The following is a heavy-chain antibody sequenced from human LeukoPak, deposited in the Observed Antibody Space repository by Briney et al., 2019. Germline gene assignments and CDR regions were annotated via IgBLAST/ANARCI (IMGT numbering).Heavy chain of an antibody. CDR1: GFTSTSSA. V-gene: IGHV1-58*01. J-gene: IGHJ4*02. CDR2: IVVGSGNT. D-gene: IGHD3-22*01. CDR3: AAATDRSGYLLTR. Sequence: ASVKVSRKASGFTSTSSAVQWVRQARGQRLEWIGWIVVGSGNTNYAQKFQERVTITRDMSTSTAYMELSSLRSEDTAVYYCAAATDRSGYLLTRWGQGTLVTVSS.